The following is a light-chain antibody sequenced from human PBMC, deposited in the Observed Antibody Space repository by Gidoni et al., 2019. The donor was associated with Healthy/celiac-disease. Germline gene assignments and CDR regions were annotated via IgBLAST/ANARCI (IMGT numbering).Light chain of an antibody. Sequence: EIVLTPSLGTLSLSPGERATLSCRASQSVSSSYLAWYQQKPGQAPRLLIYGASSRATGIPDRFSGSGSVTDFTLTISRLEPEDFAVYYCQQYGSSPQTFGQGTKVEIK. V-gene: IGKV3-20*01. CDR3: QQYGSSPQT. CDR1: QSVSSSY. CDR2: GAS. J-gene: IGKJ1*01.